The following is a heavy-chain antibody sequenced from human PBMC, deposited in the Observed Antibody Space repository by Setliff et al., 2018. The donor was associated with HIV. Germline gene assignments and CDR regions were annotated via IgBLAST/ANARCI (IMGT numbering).Heavy chain of an antibody. CDR3: ARLRGLNLEPFDY. Sequence: PSETLSLTCTVSGGSISEYYWSWIRQPPGKGLEWIGSVYYSGSTYYNPSLKSRLTISVDTSTNKFSLKLSSVTAAGTAVYYCARLRGLNLEPFDYWGQGTLVTVSS. V-gene: IGHV4-59*05. D-gene: IGHD1-1*01. J-gene: IGHJ4*02. CDR2: VYYSGST. CDR1: GGSISEYY.